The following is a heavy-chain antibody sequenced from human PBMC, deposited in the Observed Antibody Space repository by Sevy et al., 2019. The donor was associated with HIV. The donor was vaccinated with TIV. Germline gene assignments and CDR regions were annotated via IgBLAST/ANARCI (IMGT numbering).Heavy chain of an antibody. CDR1: GFTFSNYD. CDR2: ISHDERYK. D-gene: IGHD2-21*02. J-gene: IGHJ4*02. Sequence: RLSCAASGFTFSNYDMHWVRQAPGKGLDWVAVISHDERYKNYAESVKVRFTISRDNFKNTRFLQMDSLRPEDTAVYFCARLVSCGGDCYYLDSWGQGALVTVSS. CDR3: ARLVSCGGDCYYLDS. V-gene: IGHV3-30*04.